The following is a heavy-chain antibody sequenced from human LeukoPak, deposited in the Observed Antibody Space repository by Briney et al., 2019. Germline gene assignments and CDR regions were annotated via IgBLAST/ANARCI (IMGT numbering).Heavy chain of an antibody. J-gene: IGHJ3*02. CDR2: ISSSSSTI. D-gene: IGHD5-24*01. CDR3: ARGERWLQSKAHETAFDI. CDR1: GFTFSSYS. Sequence: GGSLRLSCAASGFTFSSYSMNWVRQAPGKGLEWVSYISSSSSTIYYADSVKGRFTISRDNAKNSLYLRMNSLRAEDTAVYYCARGERWLQSKAHETAFDIWGQGTMVTVSS. V-gene: IGHV3-48*04.